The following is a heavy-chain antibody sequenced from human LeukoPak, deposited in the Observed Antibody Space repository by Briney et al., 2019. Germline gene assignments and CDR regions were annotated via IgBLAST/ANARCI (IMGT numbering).Heavy chain of an antibody. D-gene: IGHD1-1*01. J-gene: IGHJ4*02. CDR3: ARWRYTDYFDY. Sequence: PGGSLRLSCAASGFTFSSYAMSWVRQAPGKGLEWVSVIRDSGGSTYYGDSVKGRFTVSRDDSKNTLYLQMNSLRAEDTAVYVCARWRYTDYFDYWGQGTLVTVSS. CDR1: GFTFSSYA. CDR2: IRDSGGST. V-gene: IGHV3-23*01.